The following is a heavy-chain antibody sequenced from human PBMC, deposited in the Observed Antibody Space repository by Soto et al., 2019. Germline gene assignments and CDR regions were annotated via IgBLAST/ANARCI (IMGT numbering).Heavy chain of an antibody. D-gene: IGHD3-9*01. CDR1: GFTFSSYA. Sequence: GGSLRLSCAASGFTFSSYAMSWVRQAPGKGLEWVSAISGSGGSTYYADSVKGRFTISRDNSKNTLYLQMNSLRAEDTAVYYCAKNGMYYDILTGYYRSYYYYYMDVWGKGTTVTVSS. V-gene: IGHV3-23*01. CDR2: ISGSGGST. CDR3: AKNGMYYDILTGYYRSYYYYYMDV. J-gene: IGHJ6*03.